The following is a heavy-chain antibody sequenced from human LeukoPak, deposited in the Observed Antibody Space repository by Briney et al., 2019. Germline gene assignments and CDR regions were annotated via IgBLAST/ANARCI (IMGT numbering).Heavy chain of an antibody. V-gene: IGHV6-1*01. Sequence: SQTLSLTCAISGDSVSSNSAVWNWIRQSPSRGLEWLGRTYYRSKWHNEYAESVKSRVSINSDTSKNQFSLQLNSVTPEDTAEYYCAGTTDYSSFLAYWGQGTLVTVSS. D-gene: IGHD4-11*01. CDR2: TYYRSKWHN. CDR1: GDSVSSNSAV. J-gene: IGHJ4*02. CDR3: AGTTDYSSFLAY.